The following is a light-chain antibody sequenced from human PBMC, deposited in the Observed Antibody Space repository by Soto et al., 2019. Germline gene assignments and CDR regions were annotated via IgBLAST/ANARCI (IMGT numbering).Light chain of an antibody. CDR2: RTS. V-gene: IGKV3-15*01. Sequence: EIVMTQSPATLSVSPGERATLSCRASQSISSNLAWYQQKPGQAPRLLMFRTSSRATGFPARFSGSGSGTEFNLTISSLQSEDFAVYYCQQYNNWPPTFGQGTKGDIK. CDR1: QSISSN. CDR3: QQYNNWPPT. J-gene: IGKJ1*01.